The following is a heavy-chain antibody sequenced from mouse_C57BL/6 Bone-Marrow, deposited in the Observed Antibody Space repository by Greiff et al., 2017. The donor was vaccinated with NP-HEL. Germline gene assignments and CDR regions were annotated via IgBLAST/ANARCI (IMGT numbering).Heavy chain of an antibody. CDR1: GYTFTSYW. CDR2: IDPSDSYT. CDR3: ARELTFAY. J-gene: IGHJ3*01. Sequence: QVQLQQPGAELVKPGASVKLSCKASGYTFTSYWMQWVKQRPGQGLEWIGEIDPSDSYTNYNQKFKGKATLTVDTSSSTAYMQLSSLTSEDSAVYYSARELTFAYWGQGTLVTVSA. D-gene: IGHD4-1*01. V-gene: IGHV1-50*01.